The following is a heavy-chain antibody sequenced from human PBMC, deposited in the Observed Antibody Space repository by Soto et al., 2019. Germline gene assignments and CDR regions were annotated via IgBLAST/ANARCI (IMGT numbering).Heavy chain of an antibody. D-gene: IGHD1-20*01. J-gene: IGHJ4*01. CDR3: ERGRKTLPSLGIGY. CDR2: IYYRGST. CDR1: GGSITSYY. Sequence: SETLSLTCSVSGGSITSYYWSWVRQPPGKGLEWIGYIYYRGSTNYNPSLKSRLTLSTDMPKNQFSLKLNSVTAADTAVYYCERGRKTLPSLGIGYWGRGTLVTVSS. V-gene: IGHV4-59*01.